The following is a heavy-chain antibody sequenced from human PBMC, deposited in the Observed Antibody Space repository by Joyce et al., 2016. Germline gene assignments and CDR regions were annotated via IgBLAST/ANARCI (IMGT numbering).Heavy chain of an antibody. CDR2: IFHTGNS. V-gene: IGHV4-59*01. CDR3: ARRRIAVAENHAFDI. D-gene: IGHD6-19*01. J-gene: IGHJ3*02. CDR1: GVSISSYY. Sequence: QVQLQESRPGLVKPSETLSLTCTVSGVSISSYYWTWIRQPPGKGLEWIGTIFHTGNSNYNTSHRGRVSMSVDTSKSQFSLEVNSMSAADTAVYYWARRRIAVAENHAFDIWGRGTVVSVSS.